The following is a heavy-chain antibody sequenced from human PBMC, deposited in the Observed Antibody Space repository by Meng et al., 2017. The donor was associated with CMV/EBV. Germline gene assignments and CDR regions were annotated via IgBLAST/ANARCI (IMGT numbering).Heavy chain of an antibody. D-gene: IGHD3-22*01. V-gene: IGHV3-21*01. CDR3: AREYSGHYYDSSGYYSDAFDY. Sequence: GALKISCAASGFTFSSYSMNWVRQAPGKGLEWVSSISSSSSYIYYADSVKGRFTISRDNAKNSLYLQMNSLRAEDTAVYYCAREYSGHYYDSSGYYSDAFDYWGQGTLVTVSS. CDR2: ISSSSSYI. CDR1: GFTFSSYS. J-gene: IGHJ4*02.